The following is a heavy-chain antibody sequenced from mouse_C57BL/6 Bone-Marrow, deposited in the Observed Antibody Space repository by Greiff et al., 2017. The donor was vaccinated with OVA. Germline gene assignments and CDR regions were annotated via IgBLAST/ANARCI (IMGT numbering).Heavy chain of an antibody. J-gene: IGHJ1*03. V-gene: IGHV5-9-1*02. CDR2: ISSGGDYI. CDR1: GFTFSSYA. D-gene: IGHD1-1*01. Sequence: EVKLVESGEGLVKPGGSLKLSCAASGFTFSSYAMSWVRQTPEKRLEGVAYISSGGDYIYYADTVKGRFTISRDNARNTLYLQMSSLKSEDTAMYYCTREFHYYGSRDWYFDVWGTGTTVTVSS. CDR3: TREFHYYGSRDWYFDV.